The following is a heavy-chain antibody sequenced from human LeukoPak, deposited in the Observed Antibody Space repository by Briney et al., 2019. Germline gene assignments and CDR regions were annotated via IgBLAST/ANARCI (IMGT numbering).Heavy chain of an antibody. V-gene: IGHV1-2*02. CDR3: ARAPYLHNDLDY. CDR1: GYTFSDYY. Sequence: ASVKVSCKASGYTFSDYYIHWVRQAPGQGLKWMGWINPNSGGTNYAQKFQGRVTMTRDTSINTAYMELSRLNSGDTAVYYCARAPYLHNDLDYWGQGTLVTVSS. J-gene: IGHJ4*02. CDR2: INPNSGGT. D-gene: IGHD1-14*01.